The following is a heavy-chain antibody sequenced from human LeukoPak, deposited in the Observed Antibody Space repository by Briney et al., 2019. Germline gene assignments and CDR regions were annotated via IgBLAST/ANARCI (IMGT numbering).Heavy chain of an antibody. V-gene: IGHV1-46*01. Sequence: ASVKVSCKASGYTFINYYMHWVRQAPGQGLEWMGIINPSAGSTTYAQNFQGRVTMTTDTSTSTAYMELRSLRSDDTAVYYCARGASYVILTGYSYFDYWGQGTLVTVSS. J-gene: IGHJ4*02. CDR2: INPSAGST. CDR1: GYTFINYY. D-gene: IGHD3-9*01. CDR3: ARGASYVILTGYSYFDY.